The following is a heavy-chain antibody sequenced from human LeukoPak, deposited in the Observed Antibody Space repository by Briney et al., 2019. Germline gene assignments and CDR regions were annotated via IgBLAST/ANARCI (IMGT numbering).Heavy chain of an antibody. CDR2: IYNSVTI. Sequence: SETLSLTCTVSGGSISNHYWSWIRQPPGKGLEWIGYIYNSVTINYNPSLKSRVTISVDTSKNQFSLKLTSVTAADTAAYYCARQAAFDRSEGQFDYWGQGTLVTVSS. CDR1: GGSISNHY. D-gene: IGHD3-9*01. V-gene: IGHV4-59*11. CDR3: ARQAAFDRSEGQFDY. J-gene: IGHJ4*02.